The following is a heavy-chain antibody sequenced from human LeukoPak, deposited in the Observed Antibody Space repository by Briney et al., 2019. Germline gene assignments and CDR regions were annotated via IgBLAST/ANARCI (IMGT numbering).Heavy chain of an antibody. CDR1: GFTVSSNY. Sequence: PGGSLRLSCAASGFTVSSNYMSWVRQAPGKGLEWVSVIYSGGSTYYADSVKGRFTISRDNSKNTLYLQMNSLRAEDTAVYYYARVDDSSGYEYFQHWGQGTLVTVSS. D-gene: IGHD3-22*01. V-gene: IGHV3-53*01. CDR3: ARVDDSSGYEYFQH. CDR2: IYSGGST. J-gene: IGHJ1*01.